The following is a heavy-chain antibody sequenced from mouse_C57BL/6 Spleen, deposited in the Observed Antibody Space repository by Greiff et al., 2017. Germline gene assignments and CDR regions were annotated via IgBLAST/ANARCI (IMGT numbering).Heavy chain of an antibody. CDR2: IWSGGST. D-gene: IGHD2-3*01. CDR1: GFSLTSYG. CDR3: ARKGNDYYNYYAMEY. J-gene: IGHJ4*01. Sequence: VQLVESGPGLVQPSPSLSISCTVSGFSLTSYGVHWVRQSPGKGLEWLGVIWSGGSTDDNAAFISRLSISKDNAKSQVFLKMNSLQADDTAIYYCARKGNDYYNYYAMEYWGQGTSVTVSA. V-gene: IGHV2-2*01.